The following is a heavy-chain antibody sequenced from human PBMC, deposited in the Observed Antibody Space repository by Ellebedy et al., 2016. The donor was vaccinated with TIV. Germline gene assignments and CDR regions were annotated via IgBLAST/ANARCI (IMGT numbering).Heavy chain of an antibody. CDR3: AKGGMQYFEN. V-gene: IGHV3-23*01. Sequence: GGSLRLSCAASGFTFSSHAMSWVRQASGKGPEWVSSIDNNGDGTFYADSVRGRFTISRDNSKNTLYLQVNSLRVEDTARYYCAKGGMQYFENWGQGTLVTVSS. CDR2: IDNNGDGT. D-gene: IGHD2-8*01. J-gene: IGHJ4*02. CDR1: GFTFSSHA.